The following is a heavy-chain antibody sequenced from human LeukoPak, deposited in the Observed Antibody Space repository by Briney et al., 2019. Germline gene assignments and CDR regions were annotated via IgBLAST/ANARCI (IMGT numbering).Heavy chain of an antibody. J-gene: IGHJ4*02. D-gene: IGHD4-23*01. CDR3: ARPVGQGYYFDY. V-gene: IGHV1-46*01. Sequence: PGASVKVSCTASGYTFTSYYMHWVRQAPGQGLEWMGIINPSGGSTSYAQKFQGRVTMTRDTSTSTVYMELSSLRSEDTAVDYCARPVGQGYYFDYWGQGTLVTVSS. CDR1: GYTFTSYY. CDR2: INPSGGST.